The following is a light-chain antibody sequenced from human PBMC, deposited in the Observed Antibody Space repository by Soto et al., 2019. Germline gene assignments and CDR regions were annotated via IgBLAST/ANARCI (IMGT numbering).Light chain of an antibody. CDR3: QQYGNSPS. V-gene: IGKV3-20*01. Sequence: VLTQSPGTLSLSPGDRATLSCRVSQRVSGSSLAWYQQKPGQAPRLLIYGGSNRATGVPDRFSGSGSGADFTLTISRLEPEDFAVYHCQQYGNSPSFGQGTKLEIK. J-gene: IGKJ2*01. CDR1: QRVSGSS. CDR2: GGS.